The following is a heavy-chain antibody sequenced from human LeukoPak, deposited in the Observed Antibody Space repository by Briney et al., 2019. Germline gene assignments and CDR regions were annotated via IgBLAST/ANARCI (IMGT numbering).Heavy chain of an antibody. CDR2: IIPIFGTA. D-gene: IGHD2-2*01. J-gene: IGHJ2*01. V-gene: IGHV1-69*01. CDR1: GGTFSSYA. Sequence: GSSVKVSCKASGGTFSSYAISWVRQAPGQGLEWMGGIIPIFGTANYAQKFQGRVTITADESTSTAYMELSSLRSEDTAVYYCARGDCSSTSCYGRWYFDLWGRGTLVTVSS. CDR3: ARGDCSSTSCYGRWYFDL.